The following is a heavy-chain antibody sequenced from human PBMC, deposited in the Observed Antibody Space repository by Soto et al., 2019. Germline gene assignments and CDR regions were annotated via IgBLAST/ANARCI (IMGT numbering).Heavy chain of an antibody. CDR3: ARSATVTHSDY. Sequence: SETLSLTCTVSGVSVNSGSFYWTWIRQPPGKGLEWIGVVSYSGTTKYNAALKSRVTISVDTSRSQISLKVSSGTAADTAVYYCARSATVTHSDYWGQGTLVTVSA. D-gene: IGHD4-17*01. CDR1: GVSVNSGSFY. J-gene: IGHJ4*02. CDR2: VSYSGTT. V-gene: IGHV4-61*01.